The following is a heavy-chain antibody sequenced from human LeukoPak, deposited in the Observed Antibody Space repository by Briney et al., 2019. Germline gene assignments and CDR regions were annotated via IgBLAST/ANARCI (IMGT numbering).Heavy chain of an antibody. CDR3: AKDQEGVAVVLLHDAFDI. J-gene: IGHJ3*02. CDR2: ISGSGGST. CDR1: GFTFSSYA. D-gene: IGHD2-2*01. V-gene: IGHV3-23*01. Sequence: PGGSLRLSCAASGFTFSSYAMSWVRQAPGQGLEWVSSISGSGGSTYYADSVKGRFTISRDNSKNTLYLQMSSLRAEDTAVYYCAKDQEGVAVVLLHDAFDIWGQGTMVTVSS.